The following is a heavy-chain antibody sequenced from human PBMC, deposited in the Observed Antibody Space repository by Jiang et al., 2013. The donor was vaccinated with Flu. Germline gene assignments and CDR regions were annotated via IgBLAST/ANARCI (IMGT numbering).Heavy chain of an antibody. CDR3: ARARSGAFDI. J-gene: IGHJ3*02. Sequence: GLVKPSQTLSLACTVSGDSISSGSYYWSWIRQPAGKGLEWIGRIYTSGTTNYNPSLKSRVTISVDTSKNQLSLNLSSVTAADTAVYYCARARSGAFDIWGQGTLVTVSS. CDR1: GDSISSGSYY. CDR2: IYTSGTT. V-gene: IGHV4-61*02.